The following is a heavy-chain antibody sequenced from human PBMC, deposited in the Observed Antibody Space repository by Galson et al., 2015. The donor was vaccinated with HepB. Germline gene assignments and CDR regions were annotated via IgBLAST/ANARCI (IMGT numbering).Heavy chain of an antibody. V-gene: IGHV3-33*01. CDR1: GFTFSSYG. J-gene: IGHJ6*02. CDR2: IWYDGSNK. Sequence: SLRLSCAASGFTFSSYGMHWVRQAPGQGLEWVAVIWYDGSNKYYADSVKGRFTISRDNSKNTLYLQMNSLRAEDTAVYYCATQRVWQPPYYYCMDVWGQGTPVTVSS. CDR3: ATQRVWQPPYYYCMDV. D-gene: IGHD6-13*01.